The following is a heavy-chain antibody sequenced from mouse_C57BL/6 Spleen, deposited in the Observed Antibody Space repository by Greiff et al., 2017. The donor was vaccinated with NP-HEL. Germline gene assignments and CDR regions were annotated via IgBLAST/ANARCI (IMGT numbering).Heavy chain of an antibody. V-gene: IGHV5-16*01. J-gene: IGHJ4*01. CDR3: ARGGGYSNGYYYAMDY. CDR2: INYDGSST. Sequence: EVQLVESEGGLVQPGSSMKLSCTASGFTFSDYYMAWVRQVPEKGLEWVANINYDGSSTYYLDSLKSRFIISRDNAKNILYLQMSSLKSEDTATYYCARGGGYSNGYYYAMDYWGQGTSVTVSS. D-gene: IGHD2-5*01. CDR1: GFTFSDYY.